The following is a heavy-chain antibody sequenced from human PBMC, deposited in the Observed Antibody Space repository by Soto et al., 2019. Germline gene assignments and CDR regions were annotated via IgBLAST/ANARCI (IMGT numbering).Heavy chain of an antibody. J-gene: IGHJ5*02. Sequence: SETLSLTCAVYGGSFSGYYWSWIRQPPGKGLEWIGEINHSGSTNYNPSLKSRVTISVDTSKNQFSLKLSSVTAADTAVYYCATITFGGVIASPPWGQGTLVTVSS. CDR3: ATITFGGVIASPP. CDR2: INHSGST. CDR1: GGSFSGYY. D-gene: IGHD3-16*02. V-gene: IGHV4-34*01.